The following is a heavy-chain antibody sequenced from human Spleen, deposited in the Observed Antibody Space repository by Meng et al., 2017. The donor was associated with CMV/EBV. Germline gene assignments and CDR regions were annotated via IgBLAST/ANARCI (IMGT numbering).Heavy chain of an antibody. V-gene: IGHV3-23*01. D-gene: IGHD1-1*01. CDR1: GFTFINYS. Sequence: GGSLRLSCAASGFTFINYSKRWVRQAPGKGLEWVSAISDSAINTYYADSVKGRFTISKDNSKNTLYLQMNSLRAEDAAVYYCTTCRDTRGYFYYAMDVWGQGTTVTVSS. CDR3: TTCRDTRGYFYYAMDV. CDR2: ISDSAINT. J-gene: IGHJ6*02.